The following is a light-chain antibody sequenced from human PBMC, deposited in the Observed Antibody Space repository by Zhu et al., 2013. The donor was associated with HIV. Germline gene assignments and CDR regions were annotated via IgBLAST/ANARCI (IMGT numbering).Light chain of an antibody. CDR2: AAS. J-gene: IGKJ1*01. Sequence: DVVMTQSPLSLPVTLGQPASISCRSSRSLVYSDGNIYLNWYQQKPGQPPQLLIQAASHLHSGVPSRFSGRGSGTTFTLTIDDLHPEDFATYWCQHSYINPWTFGQGT. CDR3: QHSYINPWT. V-gene: IGKV2D-30*01. CDR1: RSLVYSDGNIY.